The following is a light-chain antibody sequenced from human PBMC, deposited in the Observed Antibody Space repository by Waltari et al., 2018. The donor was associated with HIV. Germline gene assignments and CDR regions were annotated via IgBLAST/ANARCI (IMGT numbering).Light chain of an antibody. CDR3: CSFIGRSTLI. J-gene: IGLJ2*01. Sequence: QSALNPPASVSGSPGQSITIPCTGSSRDIGGYDFDPWYQQHPGKAPKLIIYDVIERPSGVSNRFSASKSGNTASLTISGLQPEDEADYYCCSFIGRSTLIFGGGTKVTVV. CDR1: SRDIGGYDF. V-gene: IGLV2-23*02. CDR2: DVI.